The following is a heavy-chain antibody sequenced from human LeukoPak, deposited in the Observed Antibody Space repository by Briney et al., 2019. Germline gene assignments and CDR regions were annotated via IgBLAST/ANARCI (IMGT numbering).Heavy chain of an antibody. D-gene: IGHD3-22*01. J-gene: IGHJ4*02. V-gene: IGHV1-24*01. CDR1: GYTLTELS. Sequence: GASVKVSCKVSGYTLTELSMHWVRQAPGKGLEWMGGFDPEDGETIYAQKLQGRVTMTEDTSTDTAYMELSSLRSEDTAVYYCATGAMIVVVTPLDYFDYWGQGTLVTVSS. CDR3: ATGAMIVVVTPLDYFDY. CDR2: FDPEDGET.